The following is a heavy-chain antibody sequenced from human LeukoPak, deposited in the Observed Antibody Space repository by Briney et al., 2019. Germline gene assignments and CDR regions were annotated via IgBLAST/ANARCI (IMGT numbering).Heavy chain of an antibody. Sequence: GGSLRLSCAASGFTFDDYGMSWVRQTPGKGLEWVSGINWNGGSTAYADSVKGRFTISRDNAKNSLYLQMNSLRAEDTAVYYCARDREPNYSSGWWYRFDYWGQGTLVTVSS. CDR1: GFTFDDYG. CDR2: INWNGGST. D-gene: IGHD6-19*01. J-gene: IGHJ4*02. CDR3: ARDREPNYSSGWWYRFDY. V-gene: IGHV3-20*04.